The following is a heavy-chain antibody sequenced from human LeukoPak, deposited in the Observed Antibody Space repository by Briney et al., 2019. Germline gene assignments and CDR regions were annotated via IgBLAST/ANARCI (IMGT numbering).Heavy chain of an antibody. CDR3: ACARHVRGLFTDYYFDS. Sequence: GGSLRLSCAASGFTLITYDMSGVRQAPGRGLEWVSTFSGTGGTFYADSVKGRFTISRDNSKNTLYLHMNSLRAEDTAVYYCACARHVRGLFTDYYFDSWGQGTLVTVSS. CDR2: FSGTGGT. D-gene: IGHD3-10*02. V-gene: IGHV3-23*01. J-gene: IGHJ4*02. CDR1: GFTLITYD.